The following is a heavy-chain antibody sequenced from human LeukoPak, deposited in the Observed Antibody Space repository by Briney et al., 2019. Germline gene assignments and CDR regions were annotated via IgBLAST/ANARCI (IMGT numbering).Heavy chain of an antibody. CDR2: IYTSGST. J-gene: IGHJ6*02. Sequence: PSETLSLTCTVSGGSISSYYWSWIRQPAGKGLEWIGRIYTSGSTNYNPPLKSRVTMSVDTSKNQFSLKLSSVTAADTAVYYCARDSRRPDHYYGMDVRGQGTTVTVSS. CDR1: GGSISSYY. V-gene: IGHV4-4*07. CDR3: ARDSRRPDHYYGMDV.